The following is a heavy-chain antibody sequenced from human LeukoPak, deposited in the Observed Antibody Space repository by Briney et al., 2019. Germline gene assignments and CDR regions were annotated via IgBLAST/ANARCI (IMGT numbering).Heavy chain of an antibody. CDR2: ISSSSNTI. Sequence: GGSLRLSCAASGFNFSSYSMNWVRQAPGKGLEWVSYISSSSNTIYYADSVKARFTISRDNAKNSLYLQMNSLRAEDTAVYYCARDGQWELKEGWGQGTLVTVSS. V-gene: IGHV3-48*01. D-gene: IGHD1-26*01. CDR3: ARDGQWELKEG. J-gene: IGHJ4*02. CDR1: GFNFSSYS.